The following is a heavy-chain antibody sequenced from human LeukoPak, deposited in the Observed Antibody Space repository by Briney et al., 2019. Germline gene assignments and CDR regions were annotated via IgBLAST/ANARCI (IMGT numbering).Heavy chain of an antibody. V-gene: IGHV1-18*01. D-gene: IGHD1-14*01. Sequence: GASVKVSCKASGYTFTRYGISWVRQAPGQGLEWMGWISAYNGNTNYAQKLQCRVTMTTDTSTSTACMELRSLRSDDTAVYYCARDRAGPPDPFDPWGQGTLVTVSS. J-gene: IGHJ5*02. CDR2: ISAYNGNT. CDR1: GYTFTRYG. CDR3: ARDRAGPPDPFDP.